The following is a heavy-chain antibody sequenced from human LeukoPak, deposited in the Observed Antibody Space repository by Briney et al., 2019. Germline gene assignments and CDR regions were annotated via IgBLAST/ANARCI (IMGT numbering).Heavy chain of an antibody. V-gene: IGHV4-61*08. CDR3: ARHGRYYDFWSGYPPDAFDI. Sequence: SQTLSLTCTVSGGSISSGGYYWSWIRQPPGKGLEWIGYIYYSGSTNYNPSLKSRVTISVDTSKNQFSLKLSSVTAADTAVYYCARHGRYYDFWSGYPPDAFDIWGQGTMVTVSS. CDR1: GGSISSGGYY. J-gene: IGHJ3*02. CDR2: IYYSGST. D-gene: IGHD3-3*01.